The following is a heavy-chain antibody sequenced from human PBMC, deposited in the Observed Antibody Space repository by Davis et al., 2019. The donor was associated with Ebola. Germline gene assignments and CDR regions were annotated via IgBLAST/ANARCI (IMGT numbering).Heavy chain of an antibody. Sequence: GESLKISCQGSGYSFTSYWIVWVRQMPGKGLEWMGVIYPGDSDTRYSPSFQGQVTISADKSISTAYLQWSSLKASDTAMYYCARQGGGSGRLTSFDYWGQGTLVTVSS. V-gene: IGHV5-51*01. J-gene: IGHJ4*02. CDR1: GYSFTSYW. D-gene: IGHD1-26*01. CDR2: IYPGDSDT. CDR3: ARQGGGSGRLTSFDY.